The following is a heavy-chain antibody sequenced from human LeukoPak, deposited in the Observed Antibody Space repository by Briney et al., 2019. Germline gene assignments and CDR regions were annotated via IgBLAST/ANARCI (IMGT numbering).Heavy chain of an antibody. CDR1: GGSISSYY. D-gene: IGHD3-10*01. V-gene: IGHV4-4*07. CDR2: IYTSGTT. J-gene: IGHJ5*02. CDR3: ATLAGPGWFDP. Sequence: SETLSLTCTVSGGSISSYYWNWIRQPAGRGLEWIGRIYTSGTTNYNPSLKSRVTISVDKSKNQFSLKLSSVTAADTAVYYCATLAGPGWFDPWGQGTLVTVSS.